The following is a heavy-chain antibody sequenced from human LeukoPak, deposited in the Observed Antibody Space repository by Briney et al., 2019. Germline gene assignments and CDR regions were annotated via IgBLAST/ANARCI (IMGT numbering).Heavy chain of an antibody. V-gene: IGHV4-4*07. CDR3: ARDYFDSSGYLGSFHY. J-gene: IGHJ4*02. Sequence: PSETLSLTCAVYGGSFSGYYWSWIRQPAGKGLEWIGRIYTSGSTNYNPSLKSRVTMSVDTSRQLSLKLSSVTAADTAVYYCARDYFDSSGYLGSFHYWGQGTLVTVSS. CDR1: GGSFSGYY. CDR2: IYTSGST. D-gene: IGHD3-22*01.